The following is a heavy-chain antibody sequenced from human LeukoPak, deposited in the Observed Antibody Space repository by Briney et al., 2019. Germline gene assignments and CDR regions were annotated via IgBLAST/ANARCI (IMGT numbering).Heavy chain of an antibody. CDR3: VRRGALYDYYSYYMDV. CDR2: VNHSGST. D-gene: IGHD1-26*01. Sequence: NPSETLSLTCTVSGGSISSYYWSWIRQPPGKGLEWIGEVNHSGSTNYNPSLKSRVTISLDTSKKQFSLKLSSVTAADTAVYYCVRRGALYDYYSYYMDVWGKGTTVTISS. J-gene: IGHJ6*03. V-gene: IGHV4-34*01. CDR1: GGSISSYY.